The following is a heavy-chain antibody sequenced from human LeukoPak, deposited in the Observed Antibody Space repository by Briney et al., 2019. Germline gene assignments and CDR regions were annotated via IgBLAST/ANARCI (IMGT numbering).Heavy chain of an antibody. D-gene: IGHD6-25*01. V-gene: IGHV3-30-3*01. CDR2: ISFDASNK. CDR3: ARDERPI. CDR1: GFIFSNYA. Sequence: GGSLRLSRAASGFIFSNYALHWVRQAPGKGLEWVAVISFDASNKYYADSVKGRFTISRDNSKNTLYLQMNSLRTEDTAVYYCARDERPIWGQGTLVTVSS. J-gene: IGHJ4*02.